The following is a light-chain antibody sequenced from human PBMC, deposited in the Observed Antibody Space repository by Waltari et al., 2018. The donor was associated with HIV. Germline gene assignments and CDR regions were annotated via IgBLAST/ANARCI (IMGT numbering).Light chain of an antibody. CDR3: AVWDDSLRSVL. V-gene: IGLV1-44*01. CDR2: TNI. J-gene: IGLJ3*02. Sequence: QSVLTQPPSASGTPGKRVNISCSGGSSNIGSNPVNWYRQFPGEAPKLLIYTNIQRPSGVPDRFSGSKSGTSASLAISGLQSEDEADFYCAVWDDSLRSVLFGGGTRLTVL. CDR1: SSNIGSNP.